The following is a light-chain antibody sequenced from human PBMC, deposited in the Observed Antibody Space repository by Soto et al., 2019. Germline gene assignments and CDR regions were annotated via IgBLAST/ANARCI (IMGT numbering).Light chain of an antibody. CDR1: QSVTSNY. J-gene: IGKJ1*01. CDR3: QRYGSPSWT. V-gene: IGKV3-20*01. Sequence: EIVLTQSPATLSSFPGDRVTLSCRASQSVTSNYLAWYQQKPGQAPRLLIFGASSRATGIPDKFSGSGSGTDFTLTISRLEPEDFAVYYCQRYGSPSWTFGQGTKVDIK. CDR2: GAS.